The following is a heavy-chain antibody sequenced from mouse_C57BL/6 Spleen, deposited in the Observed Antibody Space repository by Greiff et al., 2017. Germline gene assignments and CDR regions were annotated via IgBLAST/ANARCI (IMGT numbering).Heavy chain of an antibody. CDR2: IDPSDSYT. V-gene: IGHV1-59*01. CDR3: ARRWGYDGYFDD. J-gene: IGHJ2*01. CDR1: GYTFTSYW. Sequence: QVQLQQPGAELVRPGTSVKLSCKASGYTFTSYWMHWVKQRPGQGLEWIGVIDPSDSYTNYNQKFKGKATLTLDTSSSTAYMQLSSLTSEDSAVYYCARRWGYDGYFDDWGQGTTLTVSS. D-gene: IGHD2-3*01.